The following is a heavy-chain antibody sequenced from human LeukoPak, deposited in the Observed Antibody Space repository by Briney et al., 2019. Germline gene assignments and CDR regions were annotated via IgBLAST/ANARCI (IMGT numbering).Heavy chain of an antibody. CDR1: GDSISSSSYY. CDR2: IYYSGSI. V-gene: IGHV4-39*01. CDR3: ARLWRYSTSREYYFDY. J-gene: IGHJ4*02. Sequence: SETLSLTCTVSGDSISSSSYYWGWLRQPPGKGLEWIGIIYYSGSIYYNSSLRSRVTISVDTFNNQFSLELTSVTATDTAVYFCARLWRYSTSREYYFDYWGQGTLVTVSS. D-gene: IGHD6-6*01.